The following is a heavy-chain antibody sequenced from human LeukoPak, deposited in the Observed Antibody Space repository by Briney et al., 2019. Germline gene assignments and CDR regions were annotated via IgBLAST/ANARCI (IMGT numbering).Heavy chain of an antibody. CDR1: GGSISSYY. V-gene: IGHV4-59*08. CDR2: IYYSGST. Sequence: PSETLSLTCTVSGGSISSYYWSWIRQPPGKGLEWIGYIYYSGSTNYNPSLKSRVTISVDTSKNQFSLKLSSVTAADTAVYYCARRKCDSSGRNWFDPWGQGTLVTVSS. D-gene: IGHD3-22*01. J-gene: IGHJ5*02. CDR3: ARRKCDSSGRNWFDP.